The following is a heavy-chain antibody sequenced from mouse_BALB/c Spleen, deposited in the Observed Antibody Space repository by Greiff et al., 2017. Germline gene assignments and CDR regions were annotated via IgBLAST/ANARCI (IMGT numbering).Heavy chain of an antibody. CDR2: ISSGSSTI. CDR1: GFTFSSFG. Sequence: EVHLVESGGGLVQPGGSRKLSCAASGFTFSSFGMHWVRQAPEKGLEWVAYISSGSSTIYYADTVKGRFTISRDNPKNTLFLQMTSLRSEDTAMYYCAREEVDYWGQGTTLTVSS. J-gene: IGHJ2*01. CDR3: AREEVDY. V-gene: IGHV5-17*02.